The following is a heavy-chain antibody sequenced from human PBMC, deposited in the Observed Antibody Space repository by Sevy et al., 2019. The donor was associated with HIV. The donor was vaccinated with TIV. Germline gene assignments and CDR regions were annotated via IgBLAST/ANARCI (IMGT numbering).Heavy chain of an antibody. J-gene: IGHJ4*02. CDR3: ARGRRGLGELSSNFDY. Sequence: SETLSLTCAVYGGSFSGYYWSWIRQSPGKGLEWIGEINHSGSSNYNPSLKSRVTISVDTSKNQLSLKLSSVTAADTAVYYCARGRRGLGELSSNFDYWGQGTLVTVSS. CDR2: INHSGSS. D-gene: IGHD3-16*02. V-gene: IGHV4-34*01. CDR1: GGSFSGYY.